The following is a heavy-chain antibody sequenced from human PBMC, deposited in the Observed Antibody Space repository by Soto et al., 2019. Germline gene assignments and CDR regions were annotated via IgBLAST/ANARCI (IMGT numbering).Heavy chain of an antibody. V-gene: IGHV1-69*02. CDR1: GGTFNRET. D-gene: IGHD3-10*01. CDR3: ARGGKLGGDLDV. Sequence: QAQLVQSGAEVEKPGSSVKVSCKASGGTFNRETFSWVRQAPGQGLQWMGRIIPVLDLADYAQKFEGRVTITADTSTTTVYLDLSGLVSDDPAVYYCARGGKLGGDLDVWGKGTPVIVSS. CDR2: IIPVLDLA. J-gene: IGHJ6*04.